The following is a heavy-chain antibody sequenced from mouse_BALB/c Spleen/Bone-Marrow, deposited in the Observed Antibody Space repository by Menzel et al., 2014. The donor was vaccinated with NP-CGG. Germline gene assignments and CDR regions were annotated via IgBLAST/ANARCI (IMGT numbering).Heavy chain of an antibody. CDR3: AREGGYYGSLYAMDC. CDR1: GYTFTSYV. D-gene: IGHD1-1*01. J-gene: IGHJ4*01. Sequence: EVQLQQSGPELVKPGASVKMSCKASGYTFTSYVMHWVKQKPGQGLEWIGYINPYNDGTKYNEKFKGKATLTSDKSSSTAYMELSSLASEDSAFYYCAREGGYYGSLYAMDCWGQGTSVTVSS. CDR2: INPYNDGT. V-gene: IGHV1-14*01.